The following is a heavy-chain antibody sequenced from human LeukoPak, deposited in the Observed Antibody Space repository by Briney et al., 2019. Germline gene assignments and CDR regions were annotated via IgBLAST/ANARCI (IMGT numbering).Heavy chain of an antibody. J-gene: IGHJ6*03. CDR3: ARRHHYSYFMDV. V-gene: IGHV4-4*09. Sequence: SETLSLTCTVSGGPMSSYYWSWTRPSPGKGLEWVGYIFSSRTTNYHPSLQRPVTLSLGTPKHRFSLNLTSVTAADTAVYYCARRHHYSYFMDVWGKGATVTVSS. CDR1: GGPMSSYY. CDR2: IFSSRTT.